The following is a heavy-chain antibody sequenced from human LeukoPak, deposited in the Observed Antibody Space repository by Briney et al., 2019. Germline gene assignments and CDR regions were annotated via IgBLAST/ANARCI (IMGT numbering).Heavy chain of an antibody. CDR1: GFTFSSYS. J-gene: IGHJ4*02. CDR2: ISSSSSHT. Sequence: GGSLRLSCAASGFTFSSYSMSWFRQAPGKGLEWVSYISSSSSHTTYADSVKGRFTISRDNARNSLSLQVNSLRADDTAVYYCARLGSIAAAGTPDYWGQGTLVTVSS. CDR3: ARLGSIAAAGTPDY. V-gene: IGHV3-21*05. D-gene: IGHD6-13*01.